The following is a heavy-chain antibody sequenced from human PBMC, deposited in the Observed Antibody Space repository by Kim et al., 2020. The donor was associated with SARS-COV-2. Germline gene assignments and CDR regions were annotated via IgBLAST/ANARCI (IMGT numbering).Heavy chain of an antibody. Sequence: GGSLRLSCAASGFTFSSYTMNWVRQALGKGLEWVSSISSSSGYIYYADSVKGRFTISRDNAKNSLYLQMNSLRAEDTAVYYCAGAYSSGWYYFDYWGQGTLVTVSS. CDR3: AGAYSSGWYYFDY. V-gene: IGHV3-21*01. D-gene: IGHD6-19*01. J-gene: IGHJ4*02. CDR1: GFTFSSYT. CDR2: ISSSSGYI.